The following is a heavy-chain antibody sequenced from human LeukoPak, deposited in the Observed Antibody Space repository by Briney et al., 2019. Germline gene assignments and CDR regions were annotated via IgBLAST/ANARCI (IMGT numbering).Heavy chain of an antibody. CDR3: ARLWGYCSGGSCYSTPY. CDR2: ISSSGGTI. V-gene: IGHV3-48*02. D-gene: IGHD2-15*01. CDR1: GFTFSRYS. Sequence: PGGSLRLSCAASGFTFSRYSMNWVRQAPRKGLEWVSYISSSGGTIYYADSVKGRFTISRDNAKNSLYLQMNSLRDEDTAVYYCARLWGYCSGGSCYSTPYWGQGTLLTVSS. J-gene: IGHJ4*02.